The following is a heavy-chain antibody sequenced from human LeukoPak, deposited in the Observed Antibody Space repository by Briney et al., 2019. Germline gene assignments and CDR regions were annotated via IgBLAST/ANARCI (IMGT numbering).Heavy chain of an antibody. CDR3: ARGGIAVAGTLYY. D-gene: IGHD6-19*01. V-gene: IGHV3-7*04. CDR2: IKQDGSEK. CDR1: GFTFSSYW. Sequence: GGSLRLSCAASGFTFSSYWMSWVRQAPGKGLEWVANIKQDGSEKYYVDSVKGRFTITRDNAKNSLYLQMNSLRAEDTAVYYCARGGIAVAGTLYYWGQGTLVTVSS. J-gene: IGHJ4*02.